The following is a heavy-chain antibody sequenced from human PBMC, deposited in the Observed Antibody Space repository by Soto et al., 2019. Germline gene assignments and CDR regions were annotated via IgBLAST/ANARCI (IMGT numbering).Heavy chain of an antibody. CDR2: IYWDDDK. Sequence: QITLKESGPTLVNPTQTLTLTCTFSGFSLSTSGVGVGWIRQPPGKALEWLALIYWDDDKRYSPSLKSRLTITKDTSKNQVVLTMTNMDPVDTATYYCAHRRYYYGSGSLNWFDPWGQGTLVTVSS. J-gene: IGHJ5*02. CDR3: AHRRYYYGSGSLNWFDP. V-gene: IGHV2-5*02. CDR1: GFSLSTSGVG. D-gene: IGHD3-10*01.